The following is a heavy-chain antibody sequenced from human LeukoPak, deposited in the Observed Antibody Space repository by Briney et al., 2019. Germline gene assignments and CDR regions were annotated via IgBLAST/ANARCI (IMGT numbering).Heavy chain of an antibody. Sequence: ASLKVSCKASGYTFTVNGITWMRQSPGQGLEWLGWISANCGDTNYAEQFQGRLTLATDTSTSTAYMELRSLRDDDTAVYYCARDRWYAFDYWGQGTLVTVSS. V-gene: IGHV1-18*01. CDR2: ISANCGDT. CDR1: GYTFTVNG. J-gene: IGHJ4*02. D-gene: IGHD6-13*01. CDR3: ARDRWYAFDY.